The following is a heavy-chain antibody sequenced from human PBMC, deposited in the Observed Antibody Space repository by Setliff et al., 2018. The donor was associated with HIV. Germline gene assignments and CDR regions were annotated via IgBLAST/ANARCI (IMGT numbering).Heavy chain of an antibody. Sequence: ASVKVSCKAYGYTFTAYYMHWVRQAPGQGLEWMGWINPNSGGTNYAQKFRGRVTMTRDTSINTAHMYLSSLRSDDTALYYCTRVMFSFESYSGYAGAIFDSWGQGTLVTVSS. CDR2: INPNSGGT. D-gene: IGHD5-12*01. V-gene: IGHV1-2*02. CDR1: GYTFTAYY. CDR3: TRVMFSFESYSGYAGAIFDS. J-gene: IGHJ4*02.